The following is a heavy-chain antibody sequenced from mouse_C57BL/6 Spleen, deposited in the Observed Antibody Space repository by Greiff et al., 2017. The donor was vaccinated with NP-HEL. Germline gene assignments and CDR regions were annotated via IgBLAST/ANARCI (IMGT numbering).Heavy chain of an antibody. CDR1: GYTFTSYT. CDR3: ARASTMVTTGFAY. V-gene: IGHV1-4*01. D-gene: IGHD2-2*01. J-gene: IGHJ3*01. CDR2: INPSSGYT. Sequence: VQLQQSGAELARPGASVKMSCKASGYTFTSYTMHWVKQRPGQGLEWIGYINPSSGYTKYNQKFKDKATLTADKSSSTAYMQLSSLTSEDSAVYYCARASTMVTTGFAYWGQGTLVTVSA.